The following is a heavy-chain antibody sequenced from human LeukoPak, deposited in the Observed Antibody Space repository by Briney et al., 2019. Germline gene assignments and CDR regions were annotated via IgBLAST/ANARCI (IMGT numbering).Heavy chain of an antibody. D-gene: IGHD5-12*01. CDR3: ARGLRSIVASGGDAFDI. V-gene: IGHV4-34*01. Sequence: SGTLSLTCAVYGGSFSGYYWSWIRQPPGKGLEWIGEINHSGSTNYNPSLKSRVTISVDTSKNQFSLKLSSVTAADTAVYYCARGLRSIVASGGDAFDIWGQGTMVTVSS. CDR2: INHSGST. J-gene: IGHJ3*02. CDR1: GGSFSGYY.